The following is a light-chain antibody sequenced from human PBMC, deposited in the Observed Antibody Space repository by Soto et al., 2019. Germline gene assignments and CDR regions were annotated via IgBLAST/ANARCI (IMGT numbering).Light chain of an antibody. V-gene: IGLV2-11*01. CDR1: SSDVGGYNY. CDR2: EVS. J-gene: IGLJ2*01. Sequence: QSALTQPASVSGSPGQSITISCTGTSSDVGGYNYVSWYQQHPGKAPKLMIYEVSKRPSGVPDRFSGSKSGNTATLTISGLQAEDDADYNCCSHAGSYTVVFGGGTKVTVL. CDR3: CSHAGSYTVV.